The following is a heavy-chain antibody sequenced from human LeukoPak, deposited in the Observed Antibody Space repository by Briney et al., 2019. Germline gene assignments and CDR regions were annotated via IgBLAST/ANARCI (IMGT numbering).Heavy chain of an antibody. CDR1: GGTFSSYA. Sequence: GSSVKVSCKASGGTFSSYAISWVRQAPGQGLEWMGGIIPIFGTANYEQKFQGRVTITADESTSTAYMELSNLRSEDTAVCYCARDSKYYGSGSYYGYWGQGTLVTVSS. V-gene: IGHV1-69*01. CDR2: IIPIFGTA. CDR3: ARDSKYYGSGSYYGY. J-gene: IGHJ4*02. D-gene: IGHD3-10*01.